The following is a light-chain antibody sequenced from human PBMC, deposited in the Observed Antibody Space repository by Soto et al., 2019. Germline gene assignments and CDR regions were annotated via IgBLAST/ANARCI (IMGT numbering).Light chain of an antibody. CDR1: SSDVGGYNY. Sequence: QSALTQPASVSGSPGQSITISCTGTSSDVGGYNYVSWYQQYPGKAPRLMIYEVSNRPSGVSNRFSGSKSGNTASLPISGLQAEDEGDYYCGSYTVGSTLVVFGGGTKLTVL. V-gene: IGLV2-14*01. J-gene: IGLJ3*02. CDR2: EVS. CDR3: GSYTVGSTLVV.